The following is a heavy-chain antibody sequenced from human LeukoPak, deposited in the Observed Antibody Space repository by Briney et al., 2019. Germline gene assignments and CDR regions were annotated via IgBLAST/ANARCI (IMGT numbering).Heavy chain of an antibody. Sequence: GGSLRLSCAASGFTFSTYWMHWVRQAPGKGLVWVSRIKYDGSMTTYGDSVKGRFSISRDNAKNTVDLQMNSLRAEDTAVYYCARGASSAYYVDYWGQGALVSVSS. CDR2: IKYDGSMT. CDR3: ARGASSAYYVDY. J-gene: IGHJ4*02. V-gene: IGHV3-74*01. D-gene: IGHD3-22*01. CDR1: GFTFSTYW.